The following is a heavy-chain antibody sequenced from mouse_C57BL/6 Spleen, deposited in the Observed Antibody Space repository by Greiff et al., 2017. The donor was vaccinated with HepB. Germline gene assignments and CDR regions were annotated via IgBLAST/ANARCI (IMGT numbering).Heavy chain of an antibody. D-gene: IGHD4-1*01. J-gene: IGHJ3*01. V-gene: IGHV5-6*02. CDR2: ISSGGSYT. CDR1: GFTFSSYG. CDR3: ARPRSWDEAWFAY. Sequence: DVKLVESGGDLVKPGGSLKLSCAASGFTFSSYGMSWVRQTPDKRLEWVATISSGGSYTYYPDSVKGRFTISRDNAKNTLYLQMSSLTSEDTAMYYCARPRSWDEAWFAYWGQGTLVTVSA.